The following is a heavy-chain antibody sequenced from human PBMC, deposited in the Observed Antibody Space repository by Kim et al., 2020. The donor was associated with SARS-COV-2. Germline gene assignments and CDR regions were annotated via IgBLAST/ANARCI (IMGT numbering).Heavy chain of an antibody. CDR1: GFTFSTYA. V-gene: IGHV3-23*01. CDR3: AKIQVRRYYYIYF. J-gene: IGHJ6*03. CDR2: LRNTGATT. Sequence: GGSLRLSCAASGFTFSTYAMSWVRQAPGKGLEWVATLRNTGATTYYADSVKGRFTISRDNSKNTLYLQMNSLRAEDTAVYYCAKIQVRRYYYIYFGGKG.